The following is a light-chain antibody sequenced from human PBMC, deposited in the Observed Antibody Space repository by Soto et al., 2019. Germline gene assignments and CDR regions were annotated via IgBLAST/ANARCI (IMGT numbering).Light chain of an antibody. CDR1: HSNIGRNS. J-gene: IGLJ3*02. CDR2: SSN. V-gene: IGLV1-44*01. CDR3: AAWDDSLNGRV. Sequence: QSVLTQPPSASGTPGQRVTIPCSGTHSNIGRNSVNWYLQLPGTAPRLLIFSSNQRPLGVPDRFSVSRSGTSASLAITGLRSEDDAYYYCAAWDDSLNGRVFGGGTKLTVL.